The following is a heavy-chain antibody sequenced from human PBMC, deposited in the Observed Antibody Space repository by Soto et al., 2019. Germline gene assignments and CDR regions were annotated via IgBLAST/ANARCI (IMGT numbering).Heavy chain of an antibody. J-gene: IGHJ6*02. V-gene: IGHV3-73*01. Sequence: PGGSLRLSCAASGFTFSGSATHWVRQASGKGLEWVGCIRSKANSYATAYAASVKGRFTISRDDSKNTAYLQMDSLKAEDTAVYYCTRPAGIAAAGSYYYYGMDVWGQGTTVTVSS. CDR2: IRSKANSYAT. D-gene: IGHD6-13*01. CDR3: TRPAGIAAAGSYYYYGMDV. CDR1: GFTFSGSA.